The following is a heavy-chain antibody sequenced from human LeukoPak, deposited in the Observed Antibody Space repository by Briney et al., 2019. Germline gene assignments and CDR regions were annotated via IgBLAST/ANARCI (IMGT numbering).Heavy chain of an antibody. D-gene: IGHD2-15*01. CDR3: AKDHLGYCSGGSCPNDY. Sequence: GGSLRLSCAASGFTFSSYAMSWVRQAPGKGLEWVSAFSGSGGSTYYADSVKGRFTISRDNSKNTLYLQMNSLRAEDTAVYYCAKDHLGYCSGGSCPNDYWGQGTLVTVSS. J-gene: IGHJ4*02. V-gene: IGHV3-23*01. CDR1: GFTFSSYA. CDR2: FSGSGGST.